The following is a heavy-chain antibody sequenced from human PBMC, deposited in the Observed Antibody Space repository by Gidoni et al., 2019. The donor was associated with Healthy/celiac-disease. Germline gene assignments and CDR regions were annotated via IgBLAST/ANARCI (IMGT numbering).Heavy chain of an antibody. CDR3: AREARRYSSSAGFDY. D-gene: IGHD6-6*01. Sequence: QVQLVQSGAEVKKPGASVKVSCKASGYTFTGYYMHWVRQAPGQGLEWMGWINPNSGGTNYAQKFQGWVTMTRDTSISTAYMERSRLRSDDTAVYYCAREARRYSSSAGFDYWGQGTLVTVSS. J-gene: IGHJ4*02. V-gene: IGHV1-2*04. CDR2: INPNSGGT. CDR1: GYTFTGYY.